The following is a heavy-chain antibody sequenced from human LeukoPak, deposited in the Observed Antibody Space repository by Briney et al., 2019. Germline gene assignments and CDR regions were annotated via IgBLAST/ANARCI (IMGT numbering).Heavy chain of an antibody. CDR1: GGFISSYY. J-gene: IGHJ2*01. V-gene: IGHV4-59*01. D-gene: IGHD1-26*01. Sequence: SETLSLTCTVSGGFISSYYWSWIRQPPGKGLEWIGYIYYSRTTEYNPSLKSRVTISADTSKNQFSLKLNSVTAADTAVYYCVRRQWELQYFDLWGRGTLVAVPS. CDR3: VRRQWELQYFDL. CDR2: IYYSRTT.